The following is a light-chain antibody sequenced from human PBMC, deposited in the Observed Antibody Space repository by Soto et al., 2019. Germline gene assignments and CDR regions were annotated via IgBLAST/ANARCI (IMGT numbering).Light chain of an antibody. Sequence: EIVLTQSPGTLSLSPGERVTLSCRASPSVSSSYLAWYQQKPGQAPRLLLYDASNRATGIPARFSGSGSGTDFTLTINSLQSEDFAVYYCQRYNNWPLTFGGGTKVDIK. J-gene: IGKJ4*01. CDR1: PSVSSSY. V-gene: IGKV3D-15*01. CDR3: QRYNNWPLT. CDR2: DAS.